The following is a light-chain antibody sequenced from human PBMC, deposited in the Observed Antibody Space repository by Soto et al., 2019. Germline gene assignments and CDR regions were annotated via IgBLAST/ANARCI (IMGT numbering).Light chain of an antibody. CDR2: GAS. J-gene: IGKJ1*01. CDR3: QRYGSSPSWT. V-gene: IGKV3-20*01. CDR1: QSVSTSY. Sequence: ESVLTQSPGTLSLSPGERATLSCRASQSVSTSYLAWYQQKPGQAPRLLIYGASSRATGIPDRFSGSGSGTDFTFTINRLEPEDFAVYYCQRYGSSPSWTFGQGTKVEIK.